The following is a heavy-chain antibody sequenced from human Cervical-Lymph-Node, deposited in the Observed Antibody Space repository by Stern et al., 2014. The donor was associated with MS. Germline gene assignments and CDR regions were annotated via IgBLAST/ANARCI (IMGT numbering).Heavy chain of an antibody. CDR1: GFTFRTYG. V-gene: IGHV3-33*01. CDR2: IWSDGSNK. Sequence: MQLVESGGGVVQPGRSLRLSCAASGFTFRTYGMHWVRQAPGKGLEWVAGIWSDGSNKNYADSVKGRFTVARDNSKNTLYLQMNSLRVEDTAVYYCARYSHRRHYIDSDFFDYWGQGTLVTVSS. CDR3: ARYSHRRHYIDSDFFDY. D-gene: IGHD3-16*02. J-gene: IGHJ4*02.